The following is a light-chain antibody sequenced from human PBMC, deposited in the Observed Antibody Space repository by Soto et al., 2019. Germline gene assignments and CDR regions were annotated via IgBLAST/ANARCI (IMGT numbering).Light chain of an antibody. Sequence: QSALTQPPSVSGSPGQSVAISCTGTSSDIGAYNRVSWYQQPPGTAPKLMIYDVNNRPSGVPDRFSGSKSGNTASLTISGLQADDEADYYCSSFTSSNTYVFGTGTNLTVL. CDR3: SSFTSSNTYV. J-gene: IGLJ1*01. CDR2: DVN. V-gene: IGLV2-18*02. CDR1: SSDIGAYNR.